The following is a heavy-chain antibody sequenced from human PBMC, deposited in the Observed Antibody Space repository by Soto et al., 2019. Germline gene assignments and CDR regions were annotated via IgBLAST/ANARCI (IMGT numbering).Heavy chain of an antibody. V-gene: IGHV3-7*01. CDR2: INQDGSEK. CDR3: ARVDFVVVVAAAYDAFDI. J-gene: IGHJ3*02. CDR1: GFTFSSSW. D-gene: IGHD2-15*01. Sequence: PGGSLILSCAASGFTFSSSWMSWVRQAPGKGLEWVANINQDGSEKYYVDSVKGRFTISRDNAKNSLYLQMNSLRAEDTAVYYCARVDFVVVVAAAYDAFDIWGQGTMVTVSS.